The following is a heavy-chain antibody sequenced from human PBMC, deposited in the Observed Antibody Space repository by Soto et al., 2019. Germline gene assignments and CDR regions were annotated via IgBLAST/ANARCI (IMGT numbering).Heavy chain of an antibody. CDR2: IYYSGST. J-gene: IGHJ4*02. D-gene: IGHD3-10*01. CDR3: ARRREHRSITMVRGKTPIDY. Sequence: QLQLQESGPGLVKPSETLSLTCTVSGGSISSSSYYWGWIRQPPGKGLEWIGSIYYSGSTYYNPSLKSRVTISVDTSKNQFSLKLSSVTAADTAVYYCARRREHRSITMVRGKTPIDYWGQGTLVTVSS. V-gene: IGHV4-39*01. CDR1: GGSISSSSYY.